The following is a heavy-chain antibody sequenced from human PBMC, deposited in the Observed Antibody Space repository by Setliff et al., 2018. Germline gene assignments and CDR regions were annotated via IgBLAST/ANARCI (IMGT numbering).Heavy chain of an antibody. CDR1: GGSISSSSYY. CDR2: IYYSGST. V-gene: IGHV4-39*07. CDR3: ARVLAAAGYYYYGMDV. D-gene: IGHD6-13*01. Sequence: PSETLSLTCTVSGGSISSSSYYWGWIRQPPGKGLEWIGSIYYSGSTCYNPSLKSRVTISVDTSKNQFSLKLSSVTAADTAVYYCARVLAAAGYYYYGMDVWGQGTTVTVSS. J-gene: IGHJ6*02.